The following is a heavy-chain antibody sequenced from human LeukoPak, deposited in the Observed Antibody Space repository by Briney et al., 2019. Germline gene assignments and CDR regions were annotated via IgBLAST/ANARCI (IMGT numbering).Heavy chain of an antibody. CDR3: TRHQDYYDSSGYYPFFDY. CDR1: GFTFSGSA. D-gene: IGHD3-22*01. J-gene: IGHJ4*02. CDR2: IRSKANSYAT. V-gene: IGHV3-73*01. Sequence: GGSLRLSCAASGFTFSGSAMHWVRQASGKGLEWVGRIRSKANSYATAYAASVKGRFTISRDDSKNTAYLQMNSLKTEDTAVYYCTRHQDYYDSSGYYPFFDYWGQGTLVTVSS.